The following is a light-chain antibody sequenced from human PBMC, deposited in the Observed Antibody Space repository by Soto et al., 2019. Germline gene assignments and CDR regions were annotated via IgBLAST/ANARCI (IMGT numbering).Light chain of an antibody. CDR3: SSYTSSSPPYV. CDR2: DVS. CDR1: SSDVGGYNY. V-gene: IGLV2-14*01. Sequence: QSVLTQPASVSGSPGQSITISCTGTSSDVGGYNYVSWYQQHPGKAPKLMIYDVSNRPSGASNRFSGSKSGNTASLTISGLQAEDEADYYCSSYTSSSPPYVFGTGTKVTVL. J-gene: IGLJ1*01.